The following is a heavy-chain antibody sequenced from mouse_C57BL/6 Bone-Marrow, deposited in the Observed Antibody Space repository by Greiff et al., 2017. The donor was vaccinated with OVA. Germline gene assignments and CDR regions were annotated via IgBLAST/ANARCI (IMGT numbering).Heavy chain of an antibody. CDR1: GYTFTSYW. Sequence: QVQLKQPGTELVKPGASVKLSCKASGYTFTSYWMHWVKQRPGQGLEWIGNINPSNGGTNYNEKFKSKATLTVDKSSSTAYMQLSSLTSEDSAVYYCARGGNYFAWFAYWGRGTLVTVSA. CDR3: ARGGNYFAWFAY. CDR2: INPSNGGT. D-gene: IGHD2-1*01. J-gene: IGHJ3*01. V-gene: IGHV1-53*01.